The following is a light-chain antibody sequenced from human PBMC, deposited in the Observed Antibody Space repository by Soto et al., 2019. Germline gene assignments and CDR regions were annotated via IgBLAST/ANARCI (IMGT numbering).Light chain of an antibody. CDR3: TSYAGGNNV. CDR1: SSDVGGYNY. J-gene: IGLJ1*01. V-gene: IGLV2-8*01. Sequence: QSVLTQPPSASGSPGQSVTISCTGTSSDVGGYNYVSWYQQHPGKVPKLTVYEVNKRPSGVPDRFSGSKSGNTASLTVSGLQAEDEADYYCTSYAGGNNVFGTGTQGPVL. CDR2: EVN.